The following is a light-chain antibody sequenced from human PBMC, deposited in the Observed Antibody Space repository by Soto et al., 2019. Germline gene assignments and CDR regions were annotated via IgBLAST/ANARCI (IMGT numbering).Light chain of an antibody. V-gene: IGLV1-47*01. CDR1: SSNIGSNY. CDR3: AAWDNSLSGPVV. CDR2: RNN. J-gene: IGLJ2*01. Sequence: QPVLTQPPSASGTPGQRVTISCSGSSSNIGSNYVYWYQHLPGTAPKLLIYRNNQRPSGVPDRFSGSKSGTSASLAISGLRSEDEADYYCAAWDNSLSGPVVFGGGTKLTVL.